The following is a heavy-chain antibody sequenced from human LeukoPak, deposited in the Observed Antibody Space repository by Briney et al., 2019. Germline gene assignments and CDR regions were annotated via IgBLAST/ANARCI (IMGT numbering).Heavy chain of an antibody. Sequence: PGGSLRLSCAASGFTFSSYAMHWVRQAPGKGLEWVAVISYDGGNKYYADSVKGRFTISRDNSKNTLYLQMNSLRAEDTAVYYCAFSSGWTFDYWGQGTLVTVSS. J-gene: IGHJ4*02. CDR1: GFTFSSYA. D-gene: IGHD6-19*01. V-gene: IGHV3-30-3*01. CDR2: ISYDGGNK. CDR3: AFSSGWTFDY.